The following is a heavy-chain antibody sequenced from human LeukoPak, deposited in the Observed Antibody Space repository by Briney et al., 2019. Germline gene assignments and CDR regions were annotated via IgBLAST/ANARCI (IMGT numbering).Heavy chain of an antibody. V-gene: IGHV3-21*01. J-gene: IGHJ4*02. CDR1: GFSFSNYA. CDR3: ARPPTVRTPDFDH. Sequence: GGSLRLSCTASGFSFSNYAFNWVRQAPGKGLEWISSINNSSSHIFYADSVKGRFTISRDNAKNSLYLQMNRLRADDTAVYYCARPPTVRTPDFDHWGQGTLVIVSS. D-gene: IGHD4-11*01. CDR2: INNSSSHI.